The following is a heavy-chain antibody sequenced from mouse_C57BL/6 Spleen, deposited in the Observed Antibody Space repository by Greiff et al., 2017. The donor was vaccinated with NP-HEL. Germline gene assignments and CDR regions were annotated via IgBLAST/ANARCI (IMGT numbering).Heavy chain of an antibody. D-gene: IGHD2-4*01. Sequence: EVKLMESGGGLVQPKGSLKLSCAASGFSFNTYAMNWVRQAPGKGLEWVARIRSKSNNYATYYADSVKDRFTISRDDSESMLYLQMNNLKTEDTAMYYCVSSYDYDDYFDYWGQGTTLTVSS. CDR3: VSSYDYDDYFDY. V-gene: IGHV10-1*01. CDR1: GFSFNTYA. J-gene: IGHJ2*01. CDR2: IRSKSNNYAT.